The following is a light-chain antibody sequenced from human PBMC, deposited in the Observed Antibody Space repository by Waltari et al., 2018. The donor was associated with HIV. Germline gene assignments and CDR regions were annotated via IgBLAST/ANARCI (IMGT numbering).Light chain of an antibody. J-gene: IGKJ4*01. Sequence: EIVLTQSPVTLSLSPGERAALSCRASQSVGYLLAWYQQKPGQPPRLLISAVSKRAAGTPARFSGSGSKTNFTLTISALEPEDFVVYYCQQRINWPLTFGGGTRLEIK. V-gene: IGKV3-11*01. CDR2: AVS. CDR1: QSVGYL. CDR3: QQRINWPLT.